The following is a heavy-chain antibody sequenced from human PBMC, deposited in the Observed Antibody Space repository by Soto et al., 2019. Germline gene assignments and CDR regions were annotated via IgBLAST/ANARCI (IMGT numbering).Heavy chain of an antibody. CDR1: GFTFRSYG. V-gene: IGHV3-33*01. Sequence: GASLRLSCAASGFTFRSYGMHCVRQAPGRGLEGVAIIWHDGSSQSYVDSVRGRFTISRGNSRDTLYPQMNSLRAEDTGVYYCARVFGTIGDAMDVWGQATTVTVSS. D-gene: IGHD2-15*01. CDR2: IWHDGSSQ. CDR3: ARVFGTIGDAMDV. J-gene: IGHJ6*02.